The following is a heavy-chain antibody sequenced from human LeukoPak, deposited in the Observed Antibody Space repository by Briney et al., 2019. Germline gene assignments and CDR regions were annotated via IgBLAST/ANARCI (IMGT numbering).Heavy chain of an antibody. J-gene: IGHJ4*02. D-gene: IGHD3-10*01. CDR2: INSDGIST. CDR1: GFTFTSYW. Sequence: PGGSVRLSCAASGFTFTSYWMHWVRQAPGKGLVWVSRINSDGISTTYADSVKGRFTISRDNAKNTVFLQMNSLTAEDTAVYYCARDGWVDYWGQGTVVTVSS. CDR3: ARDGWVDY. V-gene: IGHV3-74*01.